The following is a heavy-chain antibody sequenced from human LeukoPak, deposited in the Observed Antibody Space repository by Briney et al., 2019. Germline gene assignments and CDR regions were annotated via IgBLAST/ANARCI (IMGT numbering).Heavy chain of an antibody. Sequence: GGSLRLSCAASGFTFSSYEMHWVRQAPGKGLEWVAVISYDGSNKYYADSVKGRFTISRDNSKNTLYLQMNSLRPEDTAVYYCARRYSGSYNYYYMDVWGKGTTVTVSS. CDR2: ISYDGSNK. D-gene: IGHD1-26*01. V-gene: IGHV3-30*03. CDR3: ARRYSGSYNYYYMDV. CDR1: GFTFSSYE. J-gene: IGHJ6*03.